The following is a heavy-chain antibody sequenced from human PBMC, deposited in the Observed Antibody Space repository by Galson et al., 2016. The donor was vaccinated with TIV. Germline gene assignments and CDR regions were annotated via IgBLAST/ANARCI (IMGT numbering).Heavy chain of an antibody. CDR3: ARATSYDDNWFDP. V-gene: IGHV1-69*13. CDR1: GYTFSAHG. Sequence: SVKVSCKASGYTFSAHGITWVRQAPGEGLEWMGRIIPIFGTTKYAQKFQGRVTITADESTDTAYVELNSLTSEDTAVYYCARATSYDDNWFDPWGQGTLVTVSS. CDR2: IIPIFGTT. D-gene: IGHD3-3*01. J-gene: IGHJ5*02.